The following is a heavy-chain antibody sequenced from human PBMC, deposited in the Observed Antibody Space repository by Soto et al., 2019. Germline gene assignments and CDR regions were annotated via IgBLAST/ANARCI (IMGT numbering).Heavy chain of an antibody. D-gene: IGHD4-17*01. Sequence: ASVKVSCKASGYPFTSYDINWVRQATGQGLEWMGGMNPNSGYTGYAQKFQGRVTMTRNTSISTAYMELSSLRSEDTAVYYCARGRREVDYGVAFDIWGQGTMVTVS. V-gene: IGHV1-8*01. CDR2: MNPNSGYT. CDR1: GYPFTSYD. J-gene: IGHJ3*02. CDR3: ARGRREVDYGVAFDI.